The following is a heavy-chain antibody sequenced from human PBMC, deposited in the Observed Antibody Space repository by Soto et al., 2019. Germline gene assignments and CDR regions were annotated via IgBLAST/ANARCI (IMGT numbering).Heavy chain of an antibody. Sequence: GESLKISCKGSGYSFATHWIGWVRQMPGKGLEWMGIIYPSDSDTRYSPSFQGQVTISADKSIDTAYLQWSSLKASDTAIYYCARLPSYFDSWGQGTLVTVSS. J-gene: IGHJ4*02. CDR2: IYPSDSDT. CDR3: ARLPSYFDS. V-gene: IGHV5-51*01. CDR1: GYSFATHW.